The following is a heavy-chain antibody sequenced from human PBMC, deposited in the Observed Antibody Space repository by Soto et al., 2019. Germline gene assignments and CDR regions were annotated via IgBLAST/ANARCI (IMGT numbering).Heavy chain of an antibody. CDR3: ATVSGPSDYFDY. Sequence: EVQLVESGGDLVQPGGSLRLSCAASGFTFSDHYVDWVRQAPGKGLEWVGRSRNKANSYTTEYAASVKGRFTISRDNSKNTLYLQMNSLKTEDTAVYYCATVSGPSDYFDYWGQGTLVTVSS. CDR1: GFTFSDHY. D-gene: IGHD3-3*01. CDR2: SRNKANSYTT. V-gene: IGHV3-72*01. J-gene: IGHJ4*02.